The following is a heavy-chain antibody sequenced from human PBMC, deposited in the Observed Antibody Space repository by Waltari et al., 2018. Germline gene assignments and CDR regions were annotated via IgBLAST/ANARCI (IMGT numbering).Heavy chain of an antibody. V-gene: IGHV1-2*06. CDR3: ARESAFSTSWYPGFDP. J-gene: IGHJ5*02. Sequence: QVQLVQSGAEVKKPGASVKVSCKASGYTLTSYYMHWVRQDPGQGLEWLGRINPHGGDTTHARKFQDSVTMTRDTSVNTAYMVVGRLTSDDTAVYFCARESAFSTSWYPGFDPWGQGTLVTVAS. D-gene: IGHD2-2*01. CDR2: INPHGGDT. CDR1: GYTLTSYY.